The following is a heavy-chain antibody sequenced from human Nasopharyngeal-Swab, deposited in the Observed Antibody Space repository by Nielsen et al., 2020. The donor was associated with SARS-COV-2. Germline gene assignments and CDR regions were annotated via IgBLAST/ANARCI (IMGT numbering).Heavy chain of an antibody. Sequence: GESLKISCAASGFAFNRHGMYWVRQAPGKGLEWVAIIWYDGSNKNYADSVKGRFTISRDDSKNTVYLQMNSLRVEDTATYYCARTFNLRGIAEAGNVGDLWGQGTMVTVS. CDR1: GFAFNRHG. V-gene: IGHV3-33*07. D-gene: IGHD6-19*01. J-gene: IGHJ3*01. CDR3: ARTFNLRGIAEAGNVGDL. CDR2: IWYDGSNK.